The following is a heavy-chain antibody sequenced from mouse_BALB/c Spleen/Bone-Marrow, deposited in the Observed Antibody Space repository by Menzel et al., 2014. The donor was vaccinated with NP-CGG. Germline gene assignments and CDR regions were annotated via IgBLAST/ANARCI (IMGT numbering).Heavy chain of an antibody. D-gene: IGHD2-2*01. CDR1: GFDFSRYW. J-gene: IGHJ4*01. Sequence: EVQLQQSGGGLVQPGGSLELSCAASGFDFSRYWMSWVRQAPGKGLEWIGEINPDSSTINYTPSLKDKFIISRDNAKNTLYLQMSKVRSEDTALYYCARLGYYGYVDYWGQGTSVTVSS. CDR2: INPDSSTI. CDR3: ARLGYYGYVDY. V-gene: IGHV4-1*02.